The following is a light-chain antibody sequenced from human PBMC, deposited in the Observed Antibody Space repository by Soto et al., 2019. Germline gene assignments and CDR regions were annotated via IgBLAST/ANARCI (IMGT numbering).Light chain of an antibody. CDR3: QQRSDWLT. J-gene: IGKJ4*01. CDR1: QSVSSS. V-gene: IGKV3-11*01. Sequence: EIVLTQSPATLSLSPGERATLSCRASQSVSSSLAWYQQKPGQAPRLLIYDASNRATGIPARFSGSGSGTDFTLTIGSLEPEDFAVYYCQQRSDWLTFGGGTKVDIK. CDR2: DAS.